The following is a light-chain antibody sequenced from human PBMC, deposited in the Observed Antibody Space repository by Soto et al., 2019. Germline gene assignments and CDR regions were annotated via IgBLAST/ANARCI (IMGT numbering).Light chain of an antibody. Sequence: EIVLTQSPGTLSLSPGERATLSCRASQSVSSSYLAWYQQKPGQAPRLLIYGASTMATGIPDRFSGSASGTDFTLTISRLEPEDFVVYYCQQYGSLWTFGQGTKVEIK. V-gene: IGKV3-20*01. J-gene: IGKJ1*01. CDR1: QSVSSSY. CDR3: QQYGSLWT. CDR2: GAS.